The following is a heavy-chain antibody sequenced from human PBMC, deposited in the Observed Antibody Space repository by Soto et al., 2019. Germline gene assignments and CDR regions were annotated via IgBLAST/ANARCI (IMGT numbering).Heavy chain of an antibody. J-gene: IGHJ4*02. CDR2: INPNSGGT. CDR1: GYTLTGYY. CDR3: ASGYFERGSWYHFDY. D-gene: IGHD6-13*01. V-gene: IGHV1-2*02. Sequence: ASVKVSCKASGYTLTGYYMHWVRQAPGQGLEWMGWINPNSGGTNYAQKFQGRVTMTRDTSISTAYMELSSLRSDDTAVYYCASGYFERGSWYHFDYWGQGTLVTVYS.